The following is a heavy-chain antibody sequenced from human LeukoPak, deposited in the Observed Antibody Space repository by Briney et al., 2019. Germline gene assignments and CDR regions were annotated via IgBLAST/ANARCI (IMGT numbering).Heavy chain of an antibody. V-gene: IGHV1-69*04. CDR1: GGTFSSYA. Sequence: SVKVSCKASGGTFSSYAISWVRQAPGQGLEWMGRIIPILGIANYAQKFQGRVTITADKSTSTAYMELSSLRSEDTAVYYCARLYSEMGASYGYWGQGTLVTVSS. CDR3: ARLYSEMGASYGY. CDR2: IIPILGIA. D-gene: IGHD1-26*01. J-gene: IGHJ4*02.